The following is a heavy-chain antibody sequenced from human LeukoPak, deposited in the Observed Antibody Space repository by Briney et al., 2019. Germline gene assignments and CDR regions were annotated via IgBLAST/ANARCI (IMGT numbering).Heavy chain of an antibody. V-gene: IGHV4-39*07. D-gene: IGHD4-17*01. Sequence: SETLSLTCTVSGGSISSSSYYWGWIRQPPGKGLEWIGSIYYSGSTYYNPSLKSRVTISVDTSKNQFSLKLSSVTAADTAVYYCARDWTTELNYYYYYYGMDVWGQGTTVTVSS. CDR1: GGSISSSSYY. J-gene: IGHJ6*02. CDR3: ARDWTTELNYYYYYYGMDV. CDR2: IYYSGST.